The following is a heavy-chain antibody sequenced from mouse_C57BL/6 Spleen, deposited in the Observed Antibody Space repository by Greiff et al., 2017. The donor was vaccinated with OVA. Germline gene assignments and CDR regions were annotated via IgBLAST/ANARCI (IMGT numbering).Heavy chain of an antibody. D-gene: IGHD4-1*01. CDR1: GYSITSGYY. CDR3: ARNWYFDY. CDR2: ISYDGSN. Sequence: QLQQSGPGLVKPSQSLSLTCSVTGYSITSGYYWNWIRQFPGNKLEWMGYISYDGSNNYNPSLKNRISITRDTSKNQFFLKLNSVTTEDTATYYCARNWYFDYWGQGTTLTVSS. J-gene: IGHJ2*01. V-gene: IGHV3-6*01.